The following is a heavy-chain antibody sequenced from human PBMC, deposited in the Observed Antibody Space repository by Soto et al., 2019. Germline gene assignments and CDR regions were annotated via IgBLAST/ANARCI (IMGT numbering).Heavy chain of an antibody. Sequence: QLQLQESGPGLVKPSETLSLTCTVSGGSISSSSYYWGWIRQPPGKGLEWIGSIYYSGSTYYNPSLKSRVTISVDTSKNQFSLNLSSVTAADTAVYYCARRAYNWNAQSRTGFDYWGQGTLVTVSS. D-gene: IGHD1-1*01. J-gene: IGHJ4*02. CDR2: IYYSGST. V-gene: IGHV4-39*01. CDR1: GGSISSSSYY. CDR3: ARRAYNWNAQSRTGFDY.